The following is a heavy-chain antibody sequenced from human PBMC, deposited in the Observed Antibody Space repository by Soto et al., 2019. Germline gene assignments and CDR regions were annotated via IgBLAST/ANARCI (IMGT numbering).Heavy chain of an antibody. CDR1: GGSISSYY. J-gene: IGHJ4*02. Sequence: SEPMSLTCTVSGGSISSYYWSWIRQPPGKGLEWIGYIYYSGSTNYNPSLKSRVTISVDTSKNQFSLKLSSVTAADTAVYYCARGPMAYYFDYWGQGTLVTAPQ. CDR2: IYYSGST. CDR3: ARGPMAYYFDY. V-gene: IGHV4-59*01. D-gene: IGHD3-10*01.